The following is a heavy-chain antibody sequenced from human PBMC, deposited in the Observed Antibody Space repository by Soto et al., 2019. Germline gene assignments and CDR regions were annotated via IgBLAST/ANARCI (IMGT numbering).Heavy chain of an antibody. CDR2: INPSGGST. V-gene: IGHV1-46*03. J-gene: IGHJ4*02. Sequence: QVQLVQSGAEVKKPGASVKVSCKASGYTFTSYYMHWVRQAPGQGLEWMGIINPSGGSTSYAQKFQGRVTMTRDTATSTVYMELSRLRSEDRAVYDCAREDTRHFDYWGQGTLVTVSS. CDR3: AREDTRHFDY. CDR1: GYTFTSYY.